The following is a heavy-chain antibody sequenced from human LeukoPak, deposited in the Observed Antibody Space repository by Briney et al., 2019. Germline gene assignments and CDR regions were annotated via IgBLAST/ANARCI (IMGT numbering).Heavy chain of an antibody. J-gene: IGHJ5*02. CDR3: ARDNPPIEGQLEPPWFDP. D-gene: IGHD3-3*01. CDR2: INPNSGGT. V-gene: IGHV1-2*02. CDR1: GYTFTGYY. Sequence: ASVKVSFKASGYTFTGYYMHWVRQAPGQGLEWMGWINPNSGGTNYAQKFQGRVTMTRDTSISTAYMELSRLRSDDTAVYYCARDNPPIEGQLEPPWFDPWGQGTLVTVSS.